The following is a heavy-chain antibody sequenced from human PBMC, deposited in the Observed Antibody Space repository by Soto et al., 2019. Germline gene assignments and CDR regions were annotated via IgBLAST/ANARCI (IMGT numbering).Heavy chain of an antibody. CDR1: GFTFSRYW. V-gene: IGHV3-7*01. J-gene: IGHJ4*02. D-gene: IGHD1-1*01. Sequence: EVQLVESGGGLVQPGGSLRLSCADSGFTFSRYWMSWVRQAPGKGLEWVANIKQDGREKYYVDSVKGRFTISRDNAKXXXXXXXXXXXXXXXXXXXXXXXXXXXXXXXVTGNWGQGTLVTVSS. CDR2: IKQDGREK. CDR3: XXXXXXXXXXXVTGN.